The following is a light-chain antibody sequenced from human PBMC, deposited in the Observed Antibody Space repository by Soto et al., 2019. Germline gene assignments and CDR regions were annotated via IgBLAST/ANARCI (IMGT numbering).Light chain of an antibody. V-gene: IGKV3-11*01. CDR2: DSS. CDR3: QQYGYSRT. Sequence: EIVLTQSPATLSLSPGERATLSCRASQSISSQLAWYQQKPGQAPRLLIYDSSNRATGIPARFTGSGSGTDFTLTISSLEPEDFAIYYCQQYGYSRTFGQGTKVDIK. CDR1: QSISSQ. J-gene: IGKJ1*01.